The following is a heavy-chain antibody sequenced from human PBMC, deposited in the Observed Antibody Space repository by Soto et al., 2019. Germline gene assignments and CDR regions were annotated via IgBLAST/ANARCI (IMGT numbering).Heavy chain of an antibody. V-gene: IGHV4-4*02. J-gene: IGHJ3*02. CDR3: AREGKDTAMVRAFDI. D-gene: IGHD5-18*01. CDR2: IYHSGST. Sequence: SETLSLTCAVSVGSISSSNWWSWVRQPPGKGLEWIGEIYHSGSTNYNPSLKSRITISVDKSKNQFSLKLSSVTAADTAVYYCAREGKDTAMVRAFDIWGQGTMVTVSS. CDR1: VGSISSSNW.